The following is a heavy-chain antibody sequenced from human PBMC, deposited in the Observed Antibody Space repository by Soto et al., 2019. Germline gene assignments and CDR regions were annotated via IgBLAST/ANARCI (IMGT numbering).Heavy chain of an antibody. CDR3: ARSFGGYSYGPYYYGMDV. Sequence: SVKVSCKASRGTFSSYAISWVRQAPGQGLEWMGGIIPIFGTANYAQKFQGRVTITADESTSTAYMELSSLRSEDTAVYYCARSFGGYSYGPYYYGMDVWGQGTTVTVSS. D-gene: IGHD5-18*01. V-gene: IGHV1-69*13. J-gene: IGHJ6*02. CDR2: IIPIFGTA. CDR1: RGTFSSYA.